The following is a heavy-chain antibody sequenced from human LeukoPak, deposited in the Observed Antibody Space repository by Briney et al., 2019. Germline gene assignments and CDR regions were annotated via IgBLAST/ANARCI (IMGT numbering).Heavy chain of an antibody. D-gene: IGHD2-2*01. J-gene: IGHJ4*02. V-gene: IGHV4-31*03. CDR2: IYYSGSS. Sequence: KSSQTLSLTCTVSGDSIGSGGYYWSWIRQHPGKGLEWIGYIYYSGSSYYNPSLRSRVTISVDRSKNEFSLNLSAVTAADTAVYYCARQQFLGSDTVVLPAAIDYWGQGTLVTVSS. CDR1: GDSIGSGGYY. CDR3: ARQQFLGSDTVVLPAAIDY.